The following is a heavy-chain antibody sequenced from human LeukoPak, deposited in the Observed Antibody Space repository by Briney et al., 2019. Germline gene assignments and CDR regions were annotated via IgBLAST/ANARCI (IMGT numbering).Heavy chain of an antibody. D-gene: IGHD3-10*01. CDR1: GGSISSSSYY. J-gene: IGHJ4*02. CDR3: ARKTDAKSYYPD. V-gene: IGHV4-39*07. CDR2: IYYSGSI. Sequence: SETLSLTCTVSGGSISSSSYYWGWIRQPPGKGLEWIGSIYYSGSIYYNPSLKSRVTMSVDTSKNQFSLRLSSVTAVDTAVYYCARKTDAKSYYPDWGQGTLVTVSS.